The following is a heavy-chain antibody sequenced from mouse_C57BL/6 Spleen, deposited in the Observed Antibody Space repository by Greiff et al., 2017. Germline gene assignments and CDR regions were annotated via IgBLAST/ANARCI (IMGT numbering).Heavy chain of an antibody. Sequence: QVQLKQSGAELVKPGASVKISCKASGYAFSSYWMNWVKQRPGKGLEWIGQIYPGDGDTNYNGKFTGKATLTADTSSSTAYMQLSSLTSEDSAVYFCARLPYYYGSGYYAMDYWGQGTSVTVSS. CDR3: ARLPYYYGSGYYAMDY. CDR1: GYAFSSYW. CDR2: IYPGDGDT. J-gene: IGHJ4*01. V-gene: IGHV1-80*01. D-gene: IGHD1-1*01.